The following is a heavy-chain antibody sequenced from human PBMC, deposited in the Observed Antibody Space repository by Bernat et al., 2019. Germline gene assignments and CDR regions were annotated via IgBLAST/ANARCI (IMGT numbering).Heavy chain of an antibody. Sequence: QVQLVESGGGLVKPGGSLRLSCAASGFTFSDYYMSWIRQAPGKGLDWVSYSSSSSSYTNYADSVKGRFTISRDNAKNSLYLQMNSLRAEDTVVYYCARGTSTSAPYMDVWGKGTTVTVSS. CDR2: SSSSSSYT. CDR1: GFTFSDYY. J-gene: IGHJ6*03. V-gene: IGHV3-11*05. CDR3: ARGTSTSAPYMDV.